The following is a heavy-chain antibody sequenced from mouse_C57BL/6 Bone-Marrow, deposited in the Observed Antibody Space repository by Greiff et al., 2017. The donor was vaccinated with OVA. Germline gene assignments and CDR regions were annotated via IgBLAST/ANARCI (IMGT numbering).Heavy chain of an antibody. CDR3: ALYDGYSSFAY. V-gene: IGHV1-63*01. Sequence: VKLQESGAELVRPGTSVKMSCKASGYTFTNYWIGWAKQRPGHGLEWIGDIYPGGGYTNYNEKFKGKATLTADKSSSTAYMQFSSLTSEDSAIYYCALYDGYSSFAYWGQGTLVTVSA. J-gene: IGHJ3*01. D-gene: IGHD2-3*01. CDR2: IYPGGGYT. CDR1: GYTFTNYW.